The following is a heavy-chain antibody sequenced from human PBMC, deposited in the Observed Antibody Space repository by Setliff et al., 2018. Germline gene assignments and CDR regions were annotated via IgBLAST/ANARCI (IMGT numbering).Heavy chain of an antibody. Sequence: GSLRLSCAASGFTFSSYSMNWVRQAPGQGLEWVSSIDTSSNWIYYADSVKGRFTISRDNSKNTVYLEMNNLRADDTAVCYCAGDPPRSDWRLDSWGQGTLVTVSS. V-gene: IGHV3-21*01. CDR2: IDTSSNWI. CDR3: AGDPPRSDWRLDS. D-gene: IGHD1-26*01. J-gene: IGHJ4*02. CDR1: GFTFSSYS.